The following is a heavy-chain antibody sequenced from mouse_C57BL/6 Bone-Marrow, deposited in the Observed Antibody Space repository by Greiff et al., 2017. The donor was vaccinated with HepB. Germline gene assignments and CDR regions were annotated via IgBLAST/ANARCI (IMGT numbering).Heavy chain of an antibody. CDR3: ARKDTTPFYY. Sequence: EVKLLESGPELVKPGASVKISCKASGYSFTGYYMNWVKQSPEKSLEWIGEINPSTGGTTYNQKFKAKATLTVDKSSSTAYMQLKSLTSEDSAVYYCARKDTTPFYYWGQGTTLTVSS. D-gene: IGHD1-1*01. CDR2: INPSTGGT. J-gene: IGHJ2*01. V-gene: IGHV1-42*01. CDR1: GYSFTGYY.